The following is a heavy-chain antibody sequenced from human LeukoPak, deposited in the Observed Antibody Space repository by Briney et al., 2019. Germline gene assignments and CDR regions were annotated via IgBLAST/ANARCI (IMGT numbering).Heavy chain of an antibody. V-gene: IGHV3-53*05. CDR1: GFTVSSNY. D-gene: IGHD3-22*01. Sequence: GGSLRLSCAASGFTVSSNYMSWVRQAPGKGLEWVSVIYSGGSTYYADSVKGRFTISRDNSKNTLYLQMNSLRAEDTAVYYCARGPTYYYDSSGYFYWGQGTLVTVSS. CDR3: ARGPTYYYDSSGYFY. CDR2: IYSGGST. J-gene: IGHJ4*02.